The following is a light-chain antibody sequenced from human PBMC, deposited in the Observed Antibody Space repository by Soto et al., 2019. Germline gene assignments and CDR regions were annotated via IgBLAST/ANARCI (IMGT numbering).Light chain of an antibody. CDR1: SSDVGGYNY. Sequence: QSVLTQPASVSGSPGQSITISCTGTSSDVGGYNYVSWYQQLPGKAPKLMIYDVSDRPSGVSNRFSGSKSGNTASLTISGLQPEDEADYYCSSYTTSSTVVFGTGTKVTVL. J-gene: IGLJ1*01. CDR3: SSYTTSSTVV. CDR2: DVS. V-gene: IGLV2-14*01.